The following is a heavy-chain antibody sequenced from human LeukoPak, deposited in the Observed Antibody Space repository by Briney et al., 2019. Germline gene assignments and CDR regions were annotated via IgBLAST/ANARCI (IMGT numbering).Heavy chain of an antibody. Sequence: SETLSLTCTVAGDSISRNYWSWIRQPAGQGLEWIGRIGSSGNSNNNPSLKSRVTMSVDTSTSQFSLNLKSVTAADTAVYYCARDVAEAGSIFPGSWGQGTLVTVSS. CDR3: ARDVAEAGSIFPGS. V-gene: IGHV4-4*07. CDR1: GDSISRNY. J-gene: IGHJ5*02. D-gene: IGHD3-10*01. CDR2: IGSSGNS.